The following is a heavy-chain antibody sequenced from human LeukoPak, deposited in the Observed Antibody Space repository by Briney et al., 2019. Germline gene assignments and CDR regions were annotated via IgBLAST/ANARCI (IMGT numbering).Heavy chain of an antibody. CDR3: ARESVAAAVVYYFDY. D-gene: IGHD6-13*01. Sequence: SETLSLTCTVSGGSVSSGGYYWSWIRQHPGKGLEWIGYIYYSGSTNYSPSLKSRVTISVDTSKNQFSLKLSSVTAADTAVYYCARESVAAAVVYYFDYWGQGTLVTVSS. CDR1: GGSVSSGGYY. J-gene: IGHJ4*02. CDR2: IYYSGST. V-gene: IGHV4-31*03.